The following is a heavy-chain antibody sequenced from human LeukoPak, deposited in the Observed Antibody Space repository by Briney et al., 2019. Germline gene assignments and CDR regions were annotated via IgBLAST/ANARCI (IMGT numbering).Heavy chain of an antibody. J-gene: IGHJ4*02. CDR3: ARSLVRGVTASDY. D-gene: IGHD3-10*01. CDR1: GYSFTSYW. CDR2: IDPSDSYT. V-gene: IGHV5-10-1*01. Sequence: GEPLKISCQGSGYSFTSYWISWVRQMPGKGLEWMGRIDPSDSYTNYSPSFQGHVTISADKSISTAYLQWSSLKASDTAMYYCARSLVRGVTASDYWGQGTLVTVSS.